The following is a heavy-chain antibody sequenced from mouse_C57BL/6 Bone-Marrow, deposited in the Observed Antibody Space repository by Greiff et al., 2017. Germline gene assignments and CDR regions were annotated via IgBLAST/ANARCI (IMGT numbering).Heavy chain of an antibody. J-gene: IGHJ2*01. CDR3: GDCPTIVTYFDY. CDR2: IYPRSGDT. D-gene: IGHD2-5*01. Sequence: QVQLQQSGAELARPGASVKLSCKASGYTFTSYGMSWVKQRTGQGLEWIGEIYPRSGDTYYNEKFKGKGTLTADKSSSTAYMELRSLTSEDSAVYFCGDCPTIVTYFDYWGQGTTLTLSS. CDR1: GYTFTSYG. V-gene: IGHV1-81*01.